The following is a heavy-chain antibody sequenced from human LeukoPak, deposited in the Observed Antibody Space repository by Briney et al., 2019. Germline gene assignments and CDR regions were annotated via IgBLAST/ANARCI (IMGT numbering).Heavy chain of an antibody. V-gene: IGHV3-11*04. CDR1: GFTFSDYY. J-gene: IGHJ6*02. CDR2: ISSSGSTI. D-gene: IGHD2-2*01. Sequence: GGSLRLSCAASGFTFSDYYMSWIRQAPGKGLEWVSYISSSGSTIYYADSVKGRFTISRDNSKNTLYLQMNSLRAEDTAVYYCARAAGLGYCSSTSCPHHYYYYYGMDVWGQGTTVTVSS. CDR3: ARAAGLGYCSSTSCPHHYYYYYGMDV.